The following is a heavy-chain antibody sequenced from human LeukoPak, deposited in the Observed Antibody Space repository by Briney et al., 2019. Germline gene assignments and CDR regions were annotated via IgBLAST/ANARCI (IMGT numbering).Heavy chain of an antibody. Sequence: GGSLRLSCAASGFTFSSYAMHWVRQAPGKGLEWVAVISYDGSNKYYADSVKGRFTISRDNSKNTLYLQMNSLRAEDTAVYYCARLVSARRVFDYWGQGTLVTVSS. V-gene: IGHV3-30-3*01. CDR2: ISYDGSNK. J-gene: IGHJ4*02. CDR1: GFTFSSYA. CDR3: ARLVSARRVFDY. D-gene: IGHD6-6*01.